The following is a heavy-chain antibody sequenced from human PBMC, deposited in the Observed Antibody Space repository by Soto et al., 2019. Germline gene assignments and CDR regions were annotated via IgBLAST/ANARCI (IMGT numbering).Heavy chain of an antibody. CDR3: AKDIVTMVRGVIRGGSDYYYGMDV. D-gene: IGHD3-10*01. J-gene: IGHJ6*02. CDR2: ISWDGGST. Sequence: GGSLRLSCAASGFTFDDYTMHWVRQAPGKGLEWVSLISWDGGSTYYADSVKGRFTISRGNSKNSLYLQMNSLRTEDTALYYCAKDIVTMVRGVIRGGSDYYYGMDVWGQGTTVTVSS. CDR1: GFTFDDYT. V-gene: IGHV3-43*01.